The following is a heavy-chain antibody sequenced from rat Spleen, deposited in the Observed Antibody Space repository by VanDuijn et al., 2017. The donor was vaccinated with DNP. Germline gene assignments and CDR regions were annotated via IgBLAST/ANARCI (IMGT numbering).Heavy chain of an antibody. CDR3: TSDSLNSSSFVY. J-gene: IGHJ3*01. Sequence: QVQLKESGPGLVQPSQTLSLTCTVAGFSLTSQNVHWVRQSPGKGLEWMGVIWNSGGTRYDSTLKSRLSISRDTSKSQVFLKMNSLQTDDTGTYYCTSDSLNSSSFVYWGQGSLVTVSS. D-gene: IGHD1-2*01. V-gene: IGHV2-41*01. CDR1: GFSLTSQN. CDR2: IWNSGGT.